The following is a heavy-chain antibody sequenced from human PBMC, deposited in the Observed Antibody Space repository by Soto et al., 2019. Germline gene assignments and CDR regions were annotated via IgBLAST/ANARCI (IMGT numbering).Heavy chain of an antibody. Sequence: EVQLVESGGGLVQPGRSLRLSCAASRFTFDDYAMHWVRQAPGKGLEWVSGISWNSGSIGYADSVKGRFTISRDNAKNSLYLQMNSLRAEDTALYYCAKGSTAAGYYYYGMDVWGQGTTVTVSS. CDR2: ISWNSGSI. CDR3: AKGSTAAGYYYYGMDV. J-gene: IGHJ6*02. V-gene: IGHV3-9*01. D-gene: IGHD6-13*01. CDR1: RFTFDDYA.